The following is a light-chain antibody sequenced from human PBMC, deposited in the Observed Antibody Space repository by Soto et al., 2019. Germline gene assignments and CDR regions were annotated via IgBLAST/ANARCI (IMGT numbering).Light chain of an antibody. V-gene: IGLV7-43*01. CDR2: GTS. CDR3: LLYYGGARV. Sequence: QAVVTQEPSLTVSPGGTVTLTCASSTGAVTSNHYPNWFQQKPGQAPRALIYGTSKKHSWTPARFSGSLLGDKAALTLSGVQPEDEAEYYCLLYYGGARVFGGGTKLTVL. CDR1: TGAVTSNHY. J-gene: IGLJ2*01.